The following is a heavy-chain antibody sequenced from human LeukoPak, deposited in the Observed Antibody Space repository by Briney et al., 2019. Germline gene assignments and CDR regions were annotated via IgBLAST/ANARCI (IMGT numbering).Heavy chain of an antibody. CDR2: IWYDGSNK. V-gene: IGHV3-33*08. CDR3: ARDQERYYYDSSGPSY. J-gene: IGHJ4*02. CDR1: GFTFSSYG. D-gene: IGHD3-22*01. Sequence: PGGSLRLSCAASGFTFSSYGMHWVRQAPGKGLEWVAVIWYDGSNKYYADSVKGRFTISRDNSKNTLYLQMNSLRAEDTAVYYCARDQERYYYDSSGPSYWGQGTLVTVSS.